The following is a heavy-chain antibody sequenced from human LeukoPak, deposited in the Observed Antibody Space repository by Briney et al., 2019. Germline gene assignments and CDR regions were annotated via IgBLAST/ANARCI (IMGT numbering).Heavy chain of an antibody. CDR2: ISGSGDRI. CDR1: GFTFSSSA. V-gene: IGHV3-23*01. J-gene: IGHJ3*02. Sequence: GGSLRLSCAASGFTFSSSAMSWLRQAPGKGLEWVSAISGSGDRIYYADSVKGRFTISRDNSKNTLYLQMNSLRAEDTAVYYCAKDYYYDSGFDAFDIWGQGTMVTVSS. D-gene: IGHD3-22*01. CDR3: AKDYYYDSGFDAFDI.